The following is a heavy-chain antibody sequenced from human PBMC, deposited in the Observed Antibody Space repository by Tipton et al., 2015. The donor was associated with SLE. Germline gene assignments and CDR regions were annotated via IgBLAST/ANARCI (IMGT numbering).Heavy chain of an antibody. D-gene: IGHD3-16*01. CDR1: GGSISSYY. Sequence: TLSLTCTVSGGSISSYYWSWIRQPPGKGLEWIGYIYYSGSTNYNPSLKSRVTISVDTSKNQFSLKLSSVTAADTAVYYCARHSGFYDSEHYFDHWGQGTLVTVSS. CDR2: IYYSGST. V-gene: IGHV4-59*07. CDR3: ARHSGFYDSEHYFDH. J-gene: IGHJ4*02.